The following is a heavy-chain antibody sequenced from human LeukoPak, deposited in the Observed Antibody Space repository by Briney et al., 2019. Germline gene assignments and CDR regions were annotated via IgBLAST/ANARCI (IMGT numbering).Heavy chain of an antibody. D-gene: IGHD2-2*01. V-gene: IGHV1-69*13. J-gene: IGHJ4*02. CDR3: ARGIVPAAIFY. CDR2: IIPIFGTA. CDR1: GGTFSSYA. Sequence: GASVKVSCKASGGTFSSYAISWVRQAPGQGLEWMGGIIPIFGTANYAQRFQGRVTITADESTSTAYMELSRLRSDDTAVYYCARGIVPAAIFYWGQGTLVTVSS.